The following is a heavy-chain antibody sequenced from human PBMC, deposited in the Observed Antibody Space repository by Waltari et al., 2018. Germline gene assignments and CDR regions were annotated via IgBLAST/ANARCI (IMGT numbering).Heavy chain of an antibody. D-gene: IGHD6-19*01. CDR2: IDHSGST. Sequence: QVQLQESGPGLVKPSETLSLTCAVSGYSISSGYYWGWIRQPPGKGLEWIGSIDHSGSTYYNPSLKSLVTISVDTSKNQFSLKLSSVTAADTAVYYCARVLLAGTDYFDYWGQGTLVTVSS. CDR3: ARVLLAGTDYFDY. V-gene: IGHV4-38-2*01. CDR1: GYSISSGYY. J-gene: IGHJ4*02.